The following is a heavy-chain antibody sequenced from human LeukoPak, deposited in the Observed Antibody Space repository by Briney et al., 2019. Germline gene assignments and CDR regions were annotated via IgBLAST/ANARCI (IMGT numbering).Heavy chain of an antibody. V-gene: IGHV3-74*03. CDR2: INSDGYSI. Sequence: GGSLRLSCAASGFTFSGYWMHWVRQAPGKALVWASRINSDGYSITYADSVKGRFTISRDNAKNTLYLQMNSLIAEDTAVYFCTRAGYSSGFDSWGQGTLVTVSS. CDR1: GFTFSGYW. J-gene: IGHJ5*01. D-gene: IGHD6-19*01. CDR3: TRAGYSSGFDS.